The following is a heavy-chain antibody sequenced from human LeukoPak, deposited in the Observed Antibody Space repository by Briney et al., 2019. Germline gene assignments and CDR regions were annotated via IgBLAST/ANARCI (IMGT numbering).Heavy chain of an antibody. CDR3: ARDFPSMSIAAAGTYMDV. V-gene: IGHV3-21*01. CDR2: ISSSSSYI. J-gene: IGHJ6*03. D-gene: IGHD6-13*01. Sequence: PGGSLRLSCAASGFNFEDYTMHWVRQAPGKGLEWVSSISSSSSYIYYADSVKGRFTISRDNAKNSLYLQMNSLRAEDTAVYYCARDFPSMSIAAAGTYMDVWGKGTTVTVSS. CDR1: GFNFEDYT.